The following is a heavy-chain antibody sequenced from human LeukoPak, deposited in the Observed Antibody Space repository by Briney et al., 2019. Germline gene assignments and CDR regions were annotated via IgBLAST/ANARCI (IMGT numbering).Heavy chain of an antibody. Sequence: GGFLRLSCAASGFTFGNEAMSWVRQAPERGLEWVSSISAGGGTTYYADSVKGRFTISRDNSNNTLFVQMNSLRAEDTAIYYCSTSPSFGSSWYQFNYWGQGALVIVSS. CDR3: STSPSFGSSWYQFNY. V-gene: IGHV3-23*01. CDR2: ISAGGGTT. CDR1: GFTFGNEA. J-gene: IGHJ4*02. D-gene: IGHD6-13*01.